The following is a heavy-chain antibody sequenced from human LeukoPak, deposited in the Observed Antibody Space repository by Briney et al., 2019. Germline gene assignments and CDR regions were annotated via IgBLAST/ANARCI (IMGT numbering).Heavy chain of an antibody. Sequence: GGSLRLSCAASGFTFSSYSMNWVRQAPGKGLEWVSSISSSSSYIYYADSVKGRFTISRDNSKNTLYLQMNSLRAEDTAVYYCAKDITMVRGSWDYFDYWGQGTLVTVSS. CDR3: AKDITMVRGSWDYFDY. J-gene: IGHJ4*02. V-gene: IGHV3-21*04. D-gene: IGHD3-10*01. CDR1: GFTFSSYS. CDR2: ISSSSSYI.